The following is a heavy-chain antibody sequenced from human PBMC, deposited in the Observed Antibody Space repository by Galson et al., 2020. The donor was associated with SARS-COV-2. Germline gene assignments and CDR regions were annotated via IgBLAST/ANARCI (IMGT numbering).Heavy chain of an antibody. Sequence: GGSLRLSCAASGFTFSSYGMHWVRQAPGKGLEWVAVISYDGSNKYYADSVKGRFTISSDNSNNTLYLQMNSLRAEDTAVYYCAKDRGITIFGVVNGALVYWGQGTLVTVSS. CDR1: GFTFSSYG. V-gene: IGHV3-30*18. J-gene: IGHJ4*02. CDR3: AKDRGITIFGVVNGALVY. D-gene: IGHD3-3*01. CDR2: ISYDGSNK.